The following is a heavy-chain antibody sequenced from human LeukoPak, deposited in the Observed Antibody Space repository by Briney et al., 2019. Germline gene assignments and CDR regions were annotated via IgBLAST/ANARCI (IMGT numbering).Heavy chain of an antibody. Sequence: SETLSLTCTVSGVSMSSSSYYWAWIRQSPGKGLEWIGSVYYSGTTHYESSLKSRVSISIDTSKTQFALKVNSVTVADTAVYYCARILDLVTTKTIDYWGQGSLVIVSS. CDR3: ARILDLVTTKTIDY. CDR1: GVSMSSSSYY. D-gene: IGHD2-21*02. V-gene: IGHV4-39*06. J-gene: IGHJ4*02. CDR2: VYYSGTT.